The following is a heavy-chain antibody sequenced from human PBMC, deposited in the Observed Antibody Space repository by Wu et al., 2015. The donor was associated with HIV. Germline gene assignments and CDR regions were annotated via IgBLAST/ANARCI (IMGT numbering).Heavy chain of an antibody. CDR3: AREPRAPPPNHDEGNYFDY. Sequence: QVQLVQSGAEVKRPGSSVKVSCKASGDTFSSSAISWVRQAPGHGLEWMGRVIPSFGTSYHAQKFQGTVTITADGYTTTAYLELSSLRSEDTAVYYCAREPRAPPPNHDEGNYFDYWGQGTLVTVSS. D-gene: IGHD1-14*01. J-gene: IGHJ4*02. CDR1: GDTFSSSA. CDR2: VIPSFGTS. V-gene: IGHV1-69*13.